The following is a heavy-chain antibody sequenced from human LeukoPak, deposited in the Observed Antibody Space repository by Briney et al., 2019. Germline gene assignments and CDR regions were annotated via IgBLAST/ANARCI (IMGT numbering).Heavy chain of an antibody. CDR2: IYYSGST. D-gene: IGHD3-16*01. CDR3: ARQTRGLRLWFDP. CDR1: GGSISGYY. Sequence: SETLSLTCTVSGGSISGYYWGWIRQPPGKGLEWIGSIYYSGSTYYNPSLKSRVTISVDTSKNQFSLKLSSVTAADTAVYYCARQTRGLRLWFDPWGQGTLVTVSS. J-gene: IGHJ5*02. V-gene: IGHV4-39*01.